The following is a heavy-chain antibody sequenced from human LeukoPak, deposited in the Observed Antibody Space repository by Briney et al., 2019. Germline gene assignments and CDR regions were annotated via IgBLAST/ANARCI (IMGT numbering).Heavy chain of an antibody. CDR3: AKVWGVDYDFWSGYYGD. V-gene: IGHV3-23*01. J-gene: IGHJ4*02. CDR1: GFTVSSNY. CDR2: ISGSGGST. Sequence: GGSLRLSCAASGFTVSSNYMSWVRQPPGKGLEWVSAISGSGGSTYYADSVKGRFTISRDNSKNTLYLQMNSLRAEDTAVYYCAKVWGVDYDFWSGYYGDWGQGTLVTVSS. D-gene: IGHD3-3*01.